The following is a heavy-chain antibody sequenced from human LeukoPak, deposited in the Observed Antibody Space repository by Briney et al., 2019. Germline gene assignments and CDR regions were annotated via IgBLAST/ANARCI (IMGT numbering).Heavy chain of an antibody. D-gene: IGHD5-18*01. V-gene: IGHV4-59*12. J-gene: IGHJ4*02. Sequence: PSETLSLTCTVSGGSISSYYWSWIRQPPGKGLEWIGYIYYSGSTNYNPSLKSRVTISEDTSKNQFSLKLSSVTAADTAVYYCARDRNGYSYGSDYWGQGTLVTVSS. CDR1: GGSISSYY. CDR3: ARDRNGYSYGSDY. CDR2: IYYSGST.